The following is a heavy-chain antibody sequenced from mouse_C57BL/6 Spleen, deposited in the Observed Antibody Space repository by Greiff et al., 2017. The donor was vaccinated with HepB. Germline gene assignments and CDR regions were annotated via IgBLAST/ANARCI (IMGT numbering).Heavy chain of an antibody. J-gene: IGHJ1*03. CDR1: GFTFSSYA. D-gene: IGHD1-1*01. CDR3: AEAITTTRYFDV. Sequence: EVKLVESGGGLVKPGGSLKLSCAASGFTFSSYAMSWVRQTPEKRLEWVATISDGGSYTYYPDNVKGRFTISRENAKNNLYLQMSHLKSEDTAMYYCAEAITTTRYFDVWGTGTTVTVSS. CDR2: ISDGGSYT. V-gene: IGHV5-4*03.